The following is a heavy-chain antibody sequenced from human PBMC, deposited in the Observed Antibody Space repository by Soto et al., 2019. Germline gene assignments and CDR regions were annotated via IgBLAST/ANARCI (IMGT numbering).Heavy chain of an antibody. D-gene: IGHD3-9*01. J-gene: IGHJ5*02. V-gene: IGHV1-18*01. CDR2: ISAYNGNT. CDR3: ARDLRPIRYFDWFINWFDP. Sequence: ASVKVSCKASGYTFTSYGISWVRQAPGQGLEWMGWISAYNGNTNYAQKQQGKVTMTTDTSTSTAYKELRSLRSDDTAVFYCARDLRPIRYFDWFINWFDPWGQGTLVTVS. CDR1: GYTFTSYG.